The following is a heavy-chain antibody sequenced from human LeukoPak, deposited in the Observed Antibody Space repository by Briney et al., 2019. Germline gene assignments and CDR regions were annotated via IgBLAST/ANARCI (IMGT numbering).Heavy chain of an antibody. CDR2: IFHSGYT. CDR1: GYPISSGYF. J-gene: IGHJ4*02. D-gene: IGHD3-22*01. Sequence: SETLSLTCTVSGYPISSGYFWGWIRQPPGKGLEFIASIFHSGYTYYDPSLKSRVTISVDTSKNQFSLRLSSVTAADTAVYYCARASYSYDTSGWVPFDYWGQGTLVTVSS. CDR3: ARASYSYDTSGWVPFDY. V-gene: IGHV4-38-2*02.